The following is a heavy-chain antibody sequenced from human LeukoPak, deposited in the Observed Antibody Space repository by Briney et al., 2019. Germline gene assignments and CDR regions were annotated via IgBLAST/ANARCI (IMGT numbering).Heavy chain of an antibody. J-gene: IGHJ4*02. CDR2: IYYSRST. Sequence: SETLSLTCTVSGGSISSSSYYWGWIRQPPGKGLEWIGSIYYSRSTYYNPSLKSRVTISVDTSKNQFSLKLSSVTAADTAVYYCASPRSYDSSGYYFDYWGQGTLVTVSS. D-gene: IGHD3-22*01. CDR1: GGSISSSSYY. V-gene: IGHV4-39*01. CDR3: ASPRSYDSSGYYFDY.